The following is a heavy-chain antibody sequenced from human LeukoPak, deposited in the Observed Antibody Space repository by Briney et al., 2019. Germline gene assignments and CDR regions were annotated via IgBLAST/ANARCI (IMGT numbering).Heavy chain of an antibody. CDR2: ISSSSSTI. V-gene: IGHV3-48*04. CDR1: GFTFSSYS. Sequence: GGSLRLSCAASGFTFSSYSMNWVRQAPGKGLEWVSYISSSSSTIYCADSVKGRFTISRDNAKNSLYLQMNSLRAEDTAVYYCARDRIVGATRRNWFDPWGQGTLVTVSS. J-gene: IGHJ5*02. CDR3: ARDRIVGATRRNWFDP. D-gene: IGHD1-26*01.